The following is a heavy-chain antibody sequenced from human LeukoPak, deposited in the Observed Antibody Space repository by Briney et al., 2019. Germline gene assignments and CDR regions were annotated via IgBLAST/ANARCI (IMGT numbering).Heavy chain of an antibody. CDR2: IYHSGST. CDR1: GGSISSGGYY. D-gene: IGHD3-10*01. CDR3: AREGGGRDYYGSGSYYNQGRGFDY. J-gene: IGHJ4*02. Sequence: SQTLSLTCTVSGGSISSGGYYWSWIRQPPGKGLEWIVYIYHSGSTYYNPSLKSRVTISVDRSKNQFSLKLSSVTAADTAVYYCAREGGGRDYYGSGSYYNQGRGFDYWGQGTLVTVSS. V-gene: IGHV4-30-2*01.